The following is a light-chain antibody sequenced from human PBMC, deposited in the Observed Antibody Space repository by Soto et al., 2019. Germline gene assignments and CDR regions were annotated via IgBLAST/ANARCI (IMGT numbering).Light chain of an antibody. J-gene: IGKJ3*01. Sequence: EIVLTQSPGTLSLSPGERATLSCRASQSVSSSYLAWYQQKPVQAPRLLIYGASSRATGIPDRFSGSGSGTDFTLTISRLEPEDFAVYYCQQYGSSPPTFGPGTKVDIK. CDR2: GAS. CDR1: QSVSSSY. V-gene: IGKV3-20*01. CDR3: QQYGSSPPT.